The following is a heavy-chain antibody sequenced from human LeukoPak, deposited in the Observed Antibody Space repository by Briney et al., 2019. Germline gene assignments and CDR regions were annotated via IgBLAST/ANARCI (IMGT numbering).Heavy chain of an antibody. CDR1: GFTFSSYG. V-gene: IGHV3-23*01. J-gene: IGHJ4*02. CDR2: ISGSGGST. D-gene: IGHD3-10*01. CDR3: AKGRGVIDY. Sequence: GGTLRLSCAASGFTFSSYGMSWVRQAPGKGLEWVSAISGSGGSTYYADSVKGRFTVSRDNSKNTLYLQMNSLRAEDTAVYYCAKGRGVIDYWGQGTLVTVSS.